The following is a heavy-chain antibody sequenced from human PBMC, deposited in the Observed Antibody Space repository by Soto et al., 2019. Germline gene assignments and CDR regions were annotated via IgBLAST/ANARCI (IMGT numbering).Heavy chain of an antibody. CDR3: ARLSGYDMGYYYYYGMDV. CDR2: IYYSGST. V-gene: IGHV4-39*01. D-gene: IGHD5-12*01. J-gene: IGHJ6*02. CDR1: GGSISSSSYY. Sequence: SETLSLTCTVSGGSISSSSYYWGWIRQLPGKGLEWIGSIYYSGSTYYNPSLKSRVTISVDTSKNQFSLKLSSVTAADTAVYYCARLSGYDMGYYYYYGMDVWGQGTTVTVSS.